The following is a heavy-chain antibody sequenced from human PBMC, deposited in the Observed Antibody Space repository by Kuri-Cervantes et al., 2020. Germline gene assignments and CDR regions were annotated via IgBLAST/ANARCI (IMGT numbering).Heavy chain of an antibody. Sequence: SGPTMVNPTPTLTLTCTFSGFSLRTNGVGVGWIRQPPGKALEWLARTDLDDNKFNSTSLKTRLTISKDTSKKQVVLTMTNMDPVDTATYYFVRITGSGSPYVGLAFDIWGQGTMVTVSS. J-gene: IGHJ3*02. CDR2: TDLDDNK. CDR3: VRITGSGSPYVGLAFDI. CDR1: GFSLRTNGVG. D-gene: IGHD1-26*01. V-gene: IGHV2-70*04.